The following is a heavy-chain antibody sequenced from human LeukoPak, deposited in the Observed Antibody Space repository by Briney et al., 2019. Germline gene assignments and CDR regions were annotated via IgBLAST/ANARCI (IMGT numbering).Heavy chain of an antibody. Sequence: GGSLRFSCAASGFAFSSRSMNWVRQAPGKGLEWVSSISSSSTYIYYADSVKGRFTISRDNAKNSLYLQMNSLRAEDTAVYYCAREGAPIYGDYVVYWGQGTLVTVSS. V-gene: IGHV3-21*04. D-gene: IGHD4-17*01. CDR1: GFAFSSRS. J-gene: IGHJ4*02. CDR2: ISSSSTYI. CDR3: AREGAPIYGDYVVY.